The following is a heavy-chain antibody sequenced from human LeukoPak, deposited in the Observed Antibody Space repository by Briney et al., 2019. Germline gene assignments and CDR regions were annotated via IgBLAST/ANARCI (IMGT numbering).Heavy chain of an antibody. J-gene: IGHJ4*02. V-gene: IGHV3-21*01. CDR2: ISSSSSYI. CDR1: GFTVSSNY. CDR3: ASAQWRTFGGVIAPFDY. D-gene: IGHD3-16*02. Sequence: GGSLRLSCAASGFTVSSNYMSWVRQAPGKGLEWVSSISSSSSYIYYADSVKGRFTISRDNAKNSLYLQMNSLRAEDTAVYYCASAQWRTFGGVIAPFDYWGQGTLVTVFS.